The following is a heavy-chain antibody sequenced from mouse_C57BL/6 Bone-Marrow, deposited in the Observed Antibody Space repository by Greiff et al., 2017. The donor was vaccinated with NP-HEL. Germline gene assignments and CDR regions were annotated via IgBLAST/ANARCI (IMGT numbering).Heavy chain of an antibody. CDR3: ARRGYWNSNYVGWFAY. Sequence: VQLQQSGPELVKPGASVKMSCKASGYTFTDYNMHWVKQSHGKSLEWIGYINPNNGGTSYNQKFKGKATLTVNKSSSTAYMELRSLTSEDSAVYYCARRGYWNSNYVGWFAYWGQGTLVTVSA. CDR2: INPNNGGT. CDR1: GYTFTDYN. J-gene: IGHJ3*01. D-gene: IGHD2-5*01. V-gene: IGHV1-22*01.